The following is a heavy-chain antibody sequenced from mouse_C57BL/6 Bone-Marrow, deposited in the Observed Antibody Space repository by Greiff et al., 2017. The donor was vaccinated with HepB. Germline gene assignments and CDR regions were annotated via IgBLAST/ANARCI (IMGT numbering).Heavy chain of an antibody. J-gene: IGHJ1*03. CDR2: IDPSDSYT. Sequence: QVQLQQPGAELVMPGASVKLSCKASGYTFTSYWMHWVRQRPGQGLEWIGEIDPSDSYTNYNQKFKGKSTLTVDKSSSTAYMQLSSLTSEDSAVYYCARRRYGKPYWYFDVWGTGTTVTVSS. V-gene: IGHV1-69*01. CDR3: ARRRYGKPYWYFDV. D-gene: IGHD2-1*01. CDR1: GYTFTSYW.